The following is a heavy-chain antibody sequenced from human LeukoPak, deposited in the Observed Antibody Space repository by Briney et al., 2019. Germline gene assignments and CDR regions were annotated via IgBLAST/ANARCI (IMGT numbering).Heavy chain of an antibody. Sequence: PGGSLRLPCAASGFTFSNFGMSWVRQAPGEGLEWVSVISGSGGSSYYADSVKGRFTISRDNSKNTLYLQMNSLRADDTAVYYCAKGWGVGYGLRYWGQGTLVTVSS. D-gene: IGHD5-12*01. V-gene: IGHV3-23*01. CDR3: AKGWGVGYGLRY. CDR1: GFTFSNFG. J-gene: IGHJ4*02. CDR2: ISGSGGSS.